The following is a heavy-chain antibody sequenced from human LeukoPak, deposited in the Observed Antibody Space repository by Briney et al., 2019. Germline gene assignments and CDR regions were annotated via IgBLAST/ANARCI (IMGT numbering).Heavy chain of an antibody. J-gene: IGHJ6*03. CDR1: GGSISSYY. CDR2: IYYSGST. CDR3: ARDASPHYYYYMDV. Sequence: SETLSLTCTVSGGSISSYYWSWIRQPPGKGLEWIGYIYYSGSTNYNPSLKSRVTISVDTSKNQFSLKLSSVTAADTAVYYCARDASPHYYYYMDVWGKGTTDTVSS. V-gene: IGHV4-59*01.